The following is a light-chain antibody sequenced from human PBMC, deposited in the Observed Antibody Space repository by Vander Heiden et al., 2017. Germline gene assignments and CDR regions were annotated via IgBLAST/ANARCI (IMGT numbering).Light chain of an antibody. CDR1: SSNIGNNY. J-gene: IGLJ2*01. Sequence: QSVLTQPPSVSAAPGQKVTISCSGSSSNIGNNYVSWYQQLTGTAPKLLVYDNKKRPSGIPDRCSGSKSGTSATLGITGLQTGDEADYYCGTWDSSLSAVVFGGGTKLTVL. CDR3: GTWDSSLSAVV. CDR2: DNK. V-gene: IGLV1-51*01.